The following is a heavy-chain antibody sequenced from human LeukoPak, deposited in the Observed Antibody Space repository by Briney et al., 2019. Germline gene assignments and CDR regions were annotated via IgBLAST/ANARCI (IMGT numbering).Heavy chain of an antibody. D-gene: IGHD3-22*01. CDR1: GYTFTSYG. Sequence: GASVKVSCKASGYTFTSYGISWVRQAPGQGLEWMGWISAYNGNTNYAQKLQGRVTMTTDTSTSTAYMELRSLRSDDTAVYYCARDLRLDYYDSSGYPGYFDYWGQGTLVTVSS. CDR2: ISAYNGNT. V-gene: IGHV1-18*01. CDR3: ARDLRLDYYDSSGYPGYFDY. J-gene: IGHJ4*02.